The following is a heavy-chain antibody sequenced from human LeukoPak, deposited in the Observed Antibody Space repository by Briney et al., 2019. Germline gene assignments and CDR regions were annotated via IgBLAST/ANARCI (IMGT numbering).Heavy chain of an antibody. Sequence: SETLSLTCTVSGGSISSGDYYWGWVRQPPGTGLEWIGYIYYSGSTYYNPSLKSRVTISVDTSKNQFSLKLGSVTAADTAVYYCASRDTTSYWYFDLWGRGTLVTVSS. CDR1: GGSISSGDYY. V-gene: IGHV4-30-4*01. CDR3: ASRDTTSYWYFDL. J-gene: IGHJ2*01. D-gene: IGHD4-17*01. CDR2: IYYSGST.